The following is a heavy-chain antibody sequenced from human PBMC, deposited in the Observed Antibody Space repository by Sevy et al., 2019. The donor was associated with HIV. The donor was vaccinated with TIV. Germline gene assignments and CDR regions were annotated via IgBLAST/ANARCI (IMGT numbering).Heavy chain of an antibody. CDR3: AKGKETYYYYYGMDV. V-gene: IGHV3-30*18. CDR2: ISYDGSNQ. Sequence: GGSLRLSCAASGFTFSSYGMHWVRQGPGKGLEWVAIISYDGSNQYYPDSVKGRFTVSRDNSKNTLYLQMNSLRAEDTDVYYCAKGKETYYYYYGMDVWGQGTTVTVSS. CDR1: GFTFSSYG. J-gene: IGHJ6*02.